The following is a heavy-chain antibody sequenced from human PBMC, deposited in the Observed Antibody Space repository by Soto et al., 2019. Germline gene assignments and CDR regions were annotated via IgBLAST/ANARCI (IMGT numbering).Heavy chain of an antibody. Sequence: GGSLRLSCAASGFTFSGSAMHWVRQASGKGLEWVGRIRSKANSYATAYAASVKGRFTISRDDSKNTAYLQMNSLKTEDTAVYYCTSTATRQLVHFNYWGQGTLVTVSS. J-gene: IGHJ4*02. CDR3: TSTATRQLVHFNY. CDR2: IRSKANSYAT. V-gene: IGHV3-73*01. D-gene: IGHD6-6*01. CDR1: GFTFSGSA.